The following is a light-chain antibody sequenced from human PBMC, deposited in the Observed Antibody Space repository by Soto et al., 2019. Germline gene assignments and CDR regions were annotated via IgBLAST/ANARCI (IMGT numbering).Light chain of an antibody. CDR3: QQSNNYPWT. CDR1: QYIHNY. V-gene: IGKV1-5*03. J-gene: IGKJ1*01. Sequence: DIQMTQSPSTLSASVGDRVTITCRASQYIHNYLAWYQQKPGEAPKLLIYEAATLESGVPSMFSGSGTGTEFTLTISSLQPDDFATYYCQQSNNYPWTFGKGTRVEI. CDR2: EAA.